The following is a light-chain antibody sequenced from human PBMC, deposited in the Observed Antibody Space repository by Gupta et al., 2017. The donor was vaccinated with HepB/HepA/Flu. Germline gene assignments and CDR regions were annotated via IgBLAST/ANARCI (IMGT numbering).Light chain of an antibody. CDR2: GNI. CDR3: QSYDSSLSGVV. CDR1: SSNIGAIYD. J-gene: IGLJ2*01. V-gene: IGLV1-40*01. Sequence: QSVLTQPPSVSGAPGQRVTISCTGSSSNIGAIYDVHWYQQLPGTAPKLLIYGNINRASGVPDRFSGSKSGTSASLAITGLQAEDEADYYCQSYDSSLSGVVFGGGTKLTVL.